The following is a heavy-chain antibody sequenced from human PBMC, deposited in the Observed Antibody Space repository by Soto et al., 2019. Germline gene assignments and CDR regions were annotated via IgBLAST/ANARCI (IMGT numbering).Heavy chain of an antibody. CDR3: ARDRRLSGDTEYYNYGMDV. V-gene: IGHV3-33*01. Sequence: SLSLSCAACGFSFSTYCMHWVRQAPGKGLEWVAIIWSDESIKNYADSVKDRFSISRDNSKNTLYLQMDSLRAEDTAVYYCARDRRLSGDTEYYNYGMDVWGQGTTVTASS. J-gene: IGHJ6*02. CDR2: IWSDESIK. CDR1: GFSFSTYC. D-gene: IGHD1-26*01.